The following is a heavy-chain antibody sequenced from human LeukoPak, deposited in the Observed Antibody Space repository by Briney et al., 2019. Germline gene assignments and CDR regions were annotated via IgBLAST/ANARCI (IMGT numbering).Heavy chain of an antibody. CDR3: GSRSGYDILTGPIDY. Sequence: GGSLRLSCAASGFIFSTYAMHWVRQAPGKGLEWVAVISYDGSNKYYADSVKGRFTIFRDNSKNTLYLQMDSLRAEDTAVYFCGSRSGYDILTGPIDYWGQGTLVTVSS. D-gene: IGHD3-9*01. J-gene: IGHJ4*02. CDR1: GFIFSTYA. CDR2: ISYDGSNK. V-gene: IGHV3-30-3*01.